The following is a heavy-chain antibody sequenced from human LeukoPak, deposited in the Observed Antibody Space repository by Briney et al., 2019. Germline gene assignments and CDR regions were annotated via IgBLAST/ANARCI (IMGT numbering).Heavy chain of an antibody. V-gene: IGHV4-59*01. Sequence: SETLSLTCSVSGASITSYFWTWVRQPPGKGLEYIGYIFYMGSSNYNPSLRSRVTMSVDTSKNQFSLNLNSLTAADTAIYYCARHKGSGSPYWYFDLWGRGALVTVSS. CDR1: GASITSYF. CDR3: ARHKGSGSPYWYFDL. D-gene: IGHD6-19*01. J-gene: IGHJ2*01. CDR2: IFYMGSS.